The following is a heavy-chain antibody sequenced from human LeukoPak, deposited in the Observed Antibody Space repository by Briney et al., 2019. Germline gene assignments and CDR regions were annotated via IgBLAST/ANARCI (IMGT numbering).Heavy chain of an antibody. Sequence: GGSLRLSCAASGFTFSSYAMHWVRQAPGKGLEWVAVISYDGSNKYYADSVKGRLTISRDNSKNTLYLQMNSLRAEDTAVYYCARDVSNMYYFDYWGQGTLVTVSS. J-gene: IGHJ4*02. CDR3: ARDVSNMYYFDY. V-gene: IGHV3-30*01. CDR2: ISYDGSNK. D-gene: IGHD4-11*01. CDR1: GFTFSSYA.